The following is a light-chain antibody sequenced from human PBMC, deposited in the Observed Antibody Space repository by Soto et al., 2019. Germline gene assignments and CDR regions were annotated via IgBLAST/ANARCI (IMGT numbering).Light chain of an antibody. Sequence: DVPMTQSPSTLSASVGERVTITCRASQSISAWLAWYQQKPGKAPKLLIYNASNVESGVPSRFSGIGSGTEFTLTISSLQPDDFATYYSQQYHSYPLTFGQGTRLEIK. V-gene: IGKV1-5*03. CDR1: QSISAW. J-gene: IGKJ5*01. CDR2: NAS. CDR3: QQYHSYPLT.